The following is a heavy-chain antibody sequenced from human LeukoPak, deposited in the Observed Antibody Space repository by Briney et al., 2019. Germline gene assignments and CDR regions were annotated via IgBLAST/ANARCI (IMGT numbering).Heavy chain of an antibody. J-gene: IGHJ4*02. CDR2: IYYSGST. V-gene: IGHV4-59*01. CDR1: GGSISSYY. Sequence: SETLSLTCTVSGGSISSYYWSWIRQPPGKGLEWIGYIYYSGSTNYNPSLKSRVTISVDTSKNQFSLKLSSVTPADTAVYYCARVDYGSGSNFDCWGQGTLVTVPS. CDR3: ARVDYGSGSNFDC. D-gene: IGHD3-10*01.